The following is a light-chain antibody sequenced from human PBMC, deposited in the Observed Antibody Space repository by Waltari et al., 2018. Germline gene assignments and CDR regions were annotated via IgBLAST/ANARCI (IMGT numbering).Light chain of an antibody. J-gene: IGKJ4*01. V-gene: IGKV3-11*01. CDR1: HSVSYY. CDR3: QQRRNWPLT. Sequence: EIVLTQSPATLSLSPGERATLSRRASHSVSYYLAWYQQRPGQAPRLLIYDTSHRATGIPDRFSGSGSETDFTLTISSLEPEDFAVYYCQQRRNWPLTFGGGTKVEIK. CDR2: DTS.